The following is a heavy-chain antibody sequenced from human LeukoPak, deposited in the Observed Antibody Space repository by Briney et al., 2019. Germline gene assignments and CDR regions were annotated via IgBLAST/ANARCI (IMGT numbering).Heavy chain of an antibody. CDR2: INPNSGGT. CDR1: GYTFTGYY. CDR3: ATGYSPLYYFDY. Sequence: ASVKVSCKASGYTFTGYYMHWVRQAPGQGLEWMGWINPNSGGTNYAQKFQGRVTMTRDTFISTAYMELSRLRSDDTAVYYCATGYSPLYYFDYWGQGTLVTVSS. D-gene: IGHD6-13*01. V-gene: IGHV1-2*02. J-gene: IGHJ4*02.